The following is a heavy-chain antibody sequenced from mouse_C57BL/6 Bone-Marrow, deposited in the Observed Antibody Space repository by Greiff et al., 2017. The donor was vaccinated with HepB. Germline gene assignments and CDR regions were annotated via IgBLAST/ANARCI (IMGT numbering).Heavy chain of an antibody. V-gene: IGHV7-3*01. CDR2: IRNKANGYTT. CDR3: ARYITYYYAMDY. D-gene: IGHD5-1*01. CDR1: GFTFTDYY. J-gene: IGHJ4*01. Sequence: EVQVVESGGGLVQPGGSLSLSCAASGFTFTDYYMSWVRQPPGKALEWLGFIRNKANGYTTEYSASVKGRFTISRDNSQSILYLQMNALRAEDSATYYCARYITYYYAMDYWGQGTSVTVSS.